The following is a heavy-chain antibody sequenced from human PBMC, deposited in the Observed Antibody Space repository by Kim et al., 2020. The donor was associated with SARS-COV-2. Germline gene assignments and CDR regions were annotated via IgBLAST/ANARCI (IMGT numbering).Heavy chain of an antibody. CDR2: ISYDGSNK. V-gene: IGHV3-30*18. D-gene: IGHD1-26*01. Sequence: GGALRLSCAASGFTFSSYGMHWVRQAPGKGLEWVAVISYDGSNKYYADSVKGRFTISRDNSKNTLYLQMNSLRAEDTAVYYCAKVVGILVGATVEDAFD. J-gene: IGHJ3*02. CDR1: GFTFSSYG. CDR3: AKVVGILVGATVEDAFD.